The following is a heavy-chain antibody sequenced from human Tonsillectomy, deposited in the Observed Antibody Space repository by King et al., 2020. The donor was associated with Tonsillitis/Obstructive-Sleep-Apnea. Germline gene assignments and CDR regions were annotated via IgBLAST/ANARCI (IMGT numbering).Heavy chain of an antibody. J-gene: IGHJ4*02. CDR3: ARHLTIEYNSSPDY. CDR1: GYSFTSYW. CDR2: IYPGDSDT. V-gene: IGHV5-51*01. Sequence: QLVQSGAEVKKPGESLKISCKGSGYSFTSYWIGWVRQMPGQGLEWMGIIYPGDSDTRYSPSFQGQVTISADKAIRTAYLQWSSLKASDSAMYYCARHLTIEYNSSPDYWGQGTLVTVSS. D-gene: IGHD6-6*01.